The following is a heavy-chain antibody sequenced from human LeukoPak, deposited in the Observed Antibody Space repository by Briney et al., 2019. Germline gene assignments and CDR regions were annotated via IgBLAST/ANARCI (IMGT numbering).Heavy chain of an antibody. V-gene: IGHV1-24*01. Sequence: GASVKVSCKVSGYTLTELSMHWVRQAPGKGLEWMGGFDPGDGETIYAQKFQGRVTMTEDTSTDTAYMELNSLRAEDTAVYYCARDANDYASPPDYWGQGTLVTVSS. CDR1: GYTLTELS. J-gene: IGHJ4*02. D-gene: IGHD3-16*01. CDR3: ARDANDYASPPDY. CDR2: FDPGDGET.